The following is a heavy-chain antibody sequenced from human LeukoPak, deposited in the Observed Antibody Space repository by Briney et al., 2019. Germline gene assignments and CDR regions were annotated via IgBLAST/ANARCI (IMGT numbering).Heavy chain of an antibody. CDR3: AKELSGGWPFDY. CDR2: LSSSGGNT. Sequence: PGGSLRLSCAASGFTFSSYAMSWVRQAPGKGLEWVSGLSSSGGNTIYADSVKGRFTISRDNSKNTMFLQMNSLRAEDTAVYYCAKELSGGWPFDYWGQGALVTVSS. CDR1: GFTFSSYA. V-gene: IGHV3-23*01. D-gene: IGHD6-19*01. J-gene: IGHJ4*02.